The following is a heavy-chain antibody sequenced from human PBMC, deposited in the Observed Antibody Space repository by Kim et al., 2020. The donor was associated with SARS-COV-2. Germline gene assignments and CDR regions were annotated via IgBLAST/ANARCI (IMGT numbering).Heavy chain of an antibody. Sequence: GGSLRLSCAASGFTFSSYGMHWVRQAPGKGLEWVAVISYDGSNKYYADSVKGRFTISRDNPKNTLYLQMNSLRAEDTAVYYCAKQRIQLWAYFDYWGQGTLVTVSS. V-gene: IGHV3-30*18. CDR1: GFTFSSYG. D-gene: IGHD5-18*01. CDR3: AKQRIQLWAYFDY. CDR2: ISYDGSNK. J-gene: IGHJ4*02.